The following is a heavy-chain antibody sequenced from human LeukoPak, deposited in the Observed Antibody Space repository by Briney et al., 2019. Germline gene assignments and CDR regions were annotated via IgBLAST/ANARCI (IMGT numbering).Heavy chain of an antibody. D-gene: IGHD3-22*01. CDR2: ISSGGANI. CDR3: ARDLGYEGRGFYHYFAY. CDR1: GFTFSDYY. V-gene: IGHV3-11*04. Sequence: GGSLRLSCAASGFTFSDYYMSWVRQAPGKGLEWVSSISSGGANINYADSVRGRFTISRDNAKNSVYLQVNSLRAEDTAVYYCARDLGYEGRGFYHYFAYWGQGTLVTVSS. J-gene: IGHJ4*02.